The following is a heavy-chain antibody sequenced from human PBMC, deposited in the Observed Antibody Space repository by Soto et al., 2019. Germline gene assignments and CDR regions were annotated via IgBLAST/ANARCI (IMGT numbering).Heavy chain of an antibody. CDR3: ATNHDDISGRTPLLFDS. Sequence: QVQLQESGPGLVKPSQTLSLTCTVSGDSIGTGGYYWDWIRQHPGKGPEWIGYIHYSGSTYDNPSLKSRLTISLDTSKNQFSLHLSSVTAADTAVYYCATNHDDISGRTPLLFDSWGQGTLVTVSS. V-gene: IGHV4-31*03. J-gene: IGHJ4*02. CDR2: IHYSGST. CDR1: GDSIGTGGYY. D-gene: IGHD3-22*01.